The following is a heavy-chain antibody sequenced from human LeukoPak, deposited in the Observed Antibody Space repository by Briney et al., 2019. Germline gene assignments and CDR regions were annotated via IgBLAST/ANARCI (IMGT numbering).Heavy chain of an antibody. Sequence: GGSLRLSCAASGFTFSSYWMSWVRQAPGKGLEWVANIKQDGSEKYYVDSVKGRFTISRDNSKNTLYLQMNSLRAEDTAVYYCAKGHAYCGGDCYPGGAFDIWGQGTMVTVSS. CDR1: GFTFSSYW. V-gene: IGHV3-7*03. D-gene: IGHD2-21*02. CDR2: IKQDGSEK. J-gene: IGHJ3*02. CDR3: AKGHAYCGGDCYPGGAFDI.